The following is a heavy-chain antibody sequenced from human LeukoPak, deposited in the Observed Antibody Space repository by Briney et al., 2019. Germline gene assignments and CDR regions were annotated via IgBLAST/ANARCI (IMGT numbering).Heavy chain of an antibody. V-gene: IGHV4-4*02. CDR2: VYHTGAT. D-gene: IGHD3-22*01. CDR1: GDSISSSHW. Sequence: SETLSLTCAVSGDSISSSHWWSWVRQPPGKGLEWIGEVYHTGATNYNPSLKSRTTISVDKSKNQFSLKLTSVTAADTAVYYCARGTLTMIDAGGAFDIWGQGTMVTVSS. CDR3: ARGTLTMIDAGGAFDI. J-gene: IGHJ3*02.